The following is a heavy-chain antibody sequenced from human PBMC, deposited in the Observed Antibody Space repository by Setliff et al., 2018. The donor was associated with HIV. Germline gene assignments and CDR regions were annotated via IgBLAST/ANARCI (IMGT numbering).Heavy chain of an antibody. CDR3: ARRLSNSLDF. D-gene: IGHD7-27*01. CDR2: ISPRIGDT. Sequence: GASVKVSCKASGYSFPDFFIHWVRQAPGQGLEWMGWISPRIGDTRIAKTFRGRVTMTRDTSLNTASVEVSGLRSDDTAVYFCARRLSNSLDFWGQGTLVTVSS. J-gene: IGHJ4*02. CDR1: GYSFPDFF. V-gene: IGHV1-2*02.